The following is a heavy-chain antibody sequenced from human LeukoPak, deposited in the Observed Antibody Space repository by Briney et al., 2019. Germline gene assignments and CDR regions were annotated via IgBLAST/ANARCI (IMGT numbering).Heavy chain of an antibody. V-gene: IGHV3-13*01. D-gene: IGHD5/OR15-5a*01. Sequence: GSLRLSCAASGFTFRDYDMHWVRQTPGRGLEWVSAIGIGDDTHYPDSVKGRFTISRENAKNSLYLQMSSLRDGDTAMYYCVRGGIRVSGIDAFDIWGHGTMVTVSS. J-gene: IGHJ3*02. CDR2: IGIGDDT. CDR1: GFTFRDYD. CDR3: VRGGIRVSGIDAFDI.